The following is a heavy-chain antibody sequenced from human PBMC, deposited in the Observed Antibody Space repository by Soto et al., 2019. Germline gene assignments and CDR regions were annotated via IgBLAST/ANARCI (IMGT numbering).Heavy chain of an antibody. CDR1: GYTFTSYA. CDR2: INAGNGNT. J-gene: IGHJ4*02. Sequence: QVQLVQSGAEVKKPGASVTVSCKASGYTFTSYAMHWVRQAPGQRLEWMGWINAGNGNTKYSQKFQGRVTITRDTSASTAYMELSSLRAEDTAVYYCARGGPEWELDYWGQGTLVTVSS. V-gene: IGHV1-3*01. CDR3: ARGGPEWELDY. D-gene: IGHD1-26*01.